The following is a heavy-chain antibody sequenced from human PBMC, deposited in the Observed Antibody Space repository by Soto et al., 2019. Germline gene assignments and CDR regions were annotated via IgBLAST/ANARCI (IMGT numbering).Heavy chain of an antibody. CDR2: IYWDDDK. CDR1: GFSLTTVGVG. D-gene: IGHD7-27*01. Sequence: QITLKESGPTLVKPTQTLTLTCAFSGFSLTTVGVGVGWIRQPPGKALEWLALIYWDDDKRYSPSLKTRLSTPXAXSXTQAVLMMTNMDPVDTGTYYCAHSRAFTGVVYGMDVRGQGTTVTVSS. J-gene: IGHJ6*02. V-gene: IGHV2-5*02. CDR3: AHSRAFTGVVYGMDV.